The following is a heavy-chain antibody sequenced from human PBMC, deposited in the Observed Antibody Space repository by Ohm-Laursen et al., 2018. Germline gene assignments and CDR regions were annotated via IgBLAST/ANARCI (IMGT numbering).Heavy chain of an antibody. D-gene: IGHD6-6*01. J-gene: IGHJ6*02. Sequence: SLRLSCTASGFTFSDHYMDWVRQAPGKGLEWVAVISYDGSNKYYADSVKGRFTISRDNSKNTLYLQMNSLRAEDTAVYYCASPVTYSSSSYYYGMDVWGQGTTVTVSS. CDR1: GFTFSDHY. CDR3: ASPVTYSSSSYYYGMDV. CDR2: ISYDGSNK. V-gene: IGHV3-30*03.